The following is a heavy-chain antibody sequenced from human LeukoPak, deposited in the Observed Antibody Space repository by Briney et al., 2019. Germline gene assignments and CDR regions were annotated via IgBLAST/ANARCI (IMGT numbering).Heavy chain of an antibody. CDR1: GFTFSSYA. CDR3: AKDPRASYDFWSGYPTYFDY. Sequence: GGSLRLSCAASGFTFSSYAMSWVRQAPGKGLEWVSAISGSGGSTYYADSVKGRFTISRDNSKNTLYLQMNSLRAEDTAVYYCAKDPRASYDFWSGYPTYFDYWGQGTLVTVSS. CDR2: ISGSGGST. V-gene: IGHV3-23*01. J-gene: IGHJ4*02. D-gene: IGHD3-3*01.